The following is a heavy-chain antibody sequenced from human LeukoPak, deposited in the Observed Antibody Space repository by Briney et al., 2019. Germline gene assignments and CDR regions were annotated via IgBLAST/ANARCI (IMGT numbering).Heavy chain of an antibody. V-gene: IGHV4-34*01. Sequence: SETLSLTCAVYGGSFSGYYWSWIRQPPGKGLEWIGEINHSESTNYNPSLKSRVTISVDTSKNQFSLRLNSVTAADTAVFYCARRQRDFYGFDYWGQGTLVTVSS. CDR2: INHSEST. D-gene: IGHD4-17*01. CDR3: ARRQRDFYGFDY. J-gene: IGHJ4*02. CDR1: GGSFSGYY.